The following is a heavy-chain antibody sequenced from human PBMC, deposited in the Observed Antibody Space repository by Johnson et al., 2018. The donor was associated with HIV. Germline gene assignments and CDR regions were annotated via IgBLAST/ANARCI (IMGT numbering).Heavy chain of an antibody. CDR3: ARDGRDLVTRGSFDI. V-gene: IGHV3-43D*03. CDR2: INWDGDST. D-gene: IGHD3-9*01. J-gene: IGHJ3*02. CDR1: RFTFDDYA. Sequence: VQLVESGGVVVHPGGSLRLSCETSRFTFDDYAMHWVRQAPGKGLEWVSLINWDGDSTYSADSVKGRFTISRDNSKNSLYLQMNSLRPEDTAVYYCARDGRDLVTRGSFDIWGQGTVVTVSS.